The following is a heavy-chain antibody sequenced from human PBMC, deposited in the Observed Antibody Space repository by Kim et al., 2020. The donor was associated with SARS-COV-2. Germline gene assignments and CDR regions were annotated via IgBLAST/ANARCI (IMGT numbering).Heavy chain of an antibody. J-gene: IGHJ6*02. D-gene: IGHD2-21*02. CDR1: GFTVSSNY. CDR3: ARDRGVVVTVLGQYYYYVMDV. V-gene: IGHV3-53*01. Sequence: GGSLRLSCAASGFTVSSNYMSWVRQAPGKGLEWVSVIYSGGSTYYADSVKGRFTISRDNSKNTLYLQMNSLRAEDTAVYYCARDRGVVVTVLGQYYYYVMDVWGQGTTVTVSS. CDR2: IYSGGST.